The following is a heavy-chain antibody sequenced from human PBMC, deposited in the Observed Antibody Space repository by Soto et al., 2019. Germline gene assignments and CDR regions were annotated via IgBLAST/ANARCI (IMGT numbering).Heavy chain of an antibody. V-gene: IGHV4-59*12. Sequence: SETLSLTCTVSGGSISSDYWSWIRQPPGKGLEWIGYIYYSGSTNYNPSLKSRVTILVDTSKNQFSLKLTSVTAADTAVYYCARAGPRAYQGIDYWGQGTLVTVSS. J-gene: IGHJ4*02. D-gene: IGHD3-16*01. CDR3: ARAGPRAYQGIDY. CDR2: IYYSGST. CDR1: GGSISSDY.